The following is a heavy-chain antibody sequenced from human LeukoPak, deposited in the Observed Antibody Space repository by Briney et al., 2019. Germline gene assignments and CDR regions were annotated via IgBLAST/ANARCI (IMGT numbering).Heavy chain of an antibody. CDR2: IIPIFGTA. CDR1: GYTFTGYY. D-gene: IGHD6-13*01. J-gene: IGHJ4*02. CDR3: ARDQEGYSSSWYGFDY. V-gene: IGHV1-69*13. Sequence: GASVKVSCKASGYTFTGYYMHWVRQAPGQGLEWMGGIIPIFGTANYAQKFQGRVTITADESTSTAYMELSSLRSEDTAVYYCARDQEGYSSSWYGFDYWGQGTLVTVSS.